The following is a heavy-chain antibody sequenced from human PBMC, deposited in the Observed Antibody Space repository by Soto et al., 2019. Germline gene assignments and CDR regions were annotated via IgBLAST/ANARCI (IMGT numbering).Heavy chain of an antibody. CDR1: GGSISGYF. CDR2: IFNIGDT. J-gene: IGHJ4*02. Sequence: PSETLSLTCTVSGGSISGYFWSWVRQPPGKGLEWIGYIFNIGDTNYNPSLKSRVTISLDTSKNQFSLNLNSVTAADTAVYYCERLMGYDILTAYVNYWGQGTLVTVSS. V-gene: IGHV4-4*09. D-gene: IGHD3-9*01. CDR3: ERLMGYDILTAYVNY.